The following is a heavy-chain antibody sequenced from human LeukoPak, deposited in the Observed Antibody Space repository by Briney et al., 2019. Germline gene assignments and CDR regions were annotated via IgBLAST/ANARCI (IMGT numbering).Heavy chain of an antibody. V-gene: IGHV4-34*01. J-gene: IGHJ4*02. CDR2: INHSGST. Sequence: PSETLSLTCAVYGGSFSGYYWSWIRQPPGKGLEWIGEINHSGSTNYNPSLKGRVTISVDTSKNQFSLKLSSVTAADTAVYYCARAGYTMVRGVIKPYYFDYWGQGTLVTVSS. CDR1: GGSFSGYY. D-gene: IGHD3-10*01. CDR3: ARAGYTMVRGVIKPYYFDY.